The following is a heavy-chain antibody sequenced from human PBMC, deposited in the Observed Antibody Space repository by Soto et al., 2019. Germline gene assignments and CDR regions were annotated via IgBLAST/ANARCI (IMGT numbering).Heavy chain of an antibody. J-gene: IGHJ4*02. Sequence: GGSLRLSCAASGFTFSSYAMSWVRQAPGKGLEWVSTISGSGGSTSYADSVKGRFTISSDKSKNTLYLQMNSLRAEDTAVYYCAKGRGGGYCSSTSCYTNSELDYWGQGTLVTVSS. D-gene: IGHD2-2*02. V-gene: IGHV3-23*01. CDR2: ISGSGGST. CDR1: GFTFSSYA. CDR3: AKGRGGGYCSSTSCYTNSELDY.